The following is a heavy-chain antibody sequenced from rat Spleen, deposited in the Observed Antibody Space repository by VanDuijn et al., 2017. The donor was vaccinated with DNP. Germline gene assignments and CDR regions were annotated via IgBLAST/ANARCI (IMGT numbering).Heavy chain of an antibody. CDR1: GFNFNDYW. CDR3: AKGRNYGGWNDYFDY. V-gene: IGHV4-2*01. CDR2: INKDSSTI. J-gene: IGHJ2*01. Sequence: EVKLVESGGGLVQPGRSLKLSCAASGFNFNDYWMGWVRQAPGKGLEWIGQINKDSSTIIYSPSLKDKFTISRDNAQNTLYLQMNKLGSEDTAIYHCAKGRNYGGWNDYFDYWGLGVMVTVSS. D-gene: IGHD1-11*01.